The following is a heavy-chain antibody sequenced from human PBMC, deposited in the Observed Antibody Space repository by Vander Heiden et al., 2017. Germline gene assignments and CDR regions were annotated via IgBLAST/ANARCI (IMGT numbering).Heavy chain of an antibody. Sequence: QVQLVQSGAEVKKPGASVKVSCKASGYTFTGYYLHWVRQAPGQGLEWMGWINPNSGGTNYAQKFKGRVTMTRDTSISTAYMELSRLRSDDTAVYYCARAGGYCSSTSCYTGDNWFDPWGQGTLVTVSS. CDR1: GYTFTGYY. CDR2: INPNSGGT. D-gene: IGHD2-2*02. J-gene: IGHJ5*02. V-gene: IGHV1-2*02. CDR3: ARAGGYCSSTSCYTGDNWFDP.